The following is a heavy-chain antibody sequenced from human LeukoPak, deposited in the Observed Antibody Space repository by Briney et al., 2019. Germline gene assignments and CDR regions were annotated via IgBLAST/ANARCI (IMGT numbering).Heavy chain of an antibody. CDR2: IRSKAYGGTT. CDR3: TRDTMVRGVILNWFDP. J-gene: IGHJ5*02. CDR1: GFTFGDYA. D-gene: IGHD3-10*01. V-gene: IGHV3-49*04. Sequence: GGSLRLSCTASGFTFGDYAMSWVRQAPGKGLEWVGFIRSKAYGGTTEYAASVKGRFTISRDDSKSIAYLQMNSLKTEDTAAYYCTRDTMVRGVILNWFDPWGQGTLVTDSS.